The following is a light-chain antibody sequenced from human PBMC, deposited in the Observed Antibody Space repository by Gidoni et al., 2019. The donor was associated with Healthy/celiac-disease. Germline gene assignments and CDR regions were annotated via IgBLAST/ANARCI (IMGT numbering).Light chain of an antibody. Sequence: EIVLTQSPGTLSLSPGERATLSCRASQSVSSSYLAWYQQKPGHAPRLRIYGASSRATGIPDRFSGSGSGTDFTLTISRLEPEDFAVYYCQQYGSSPRTFGQGTKLEIK. V-gene: IGKV3-20*01. CDR2: GAS. CDR1: QSVSSSY. CDR3: QQYGSSPRT. J-gene: IGKJ2*01.